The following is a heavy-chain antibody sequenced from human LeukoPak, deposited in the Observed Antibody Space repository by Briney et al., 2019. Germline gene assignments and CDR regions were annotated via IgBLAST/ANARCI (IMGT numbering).Heavy chain of an antibody. D-gene: IGHD1-7*01. CDR3: ARAGSNWNYVY. CDR1: GFTFRGFL. CDR2: IKQDGSEK. J-gene: IGHJ4*02. V-gene: IGHV3-7*01. Sequence: GGSLRLSCAASGFTFRGFLMSWVRQTPGKGLEWVAKIKQDGSEKYYADSVKGRFTISRDNTKNSLSLQMNSLRAEDTAVYYCARAGSNWNYVYWGQGTLVTVSS.